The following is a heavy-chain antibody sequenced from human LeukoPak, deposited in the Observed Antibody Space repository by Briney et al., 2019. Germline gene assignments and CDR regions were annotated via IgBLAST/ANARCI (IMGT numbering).Heavy chain of an antibody. CDR2: IYYSGST. J-gene: IGHJ4*02. D-gene: IGHD6-19*01. CDR3: ARWYSSGWAFDY. V-gene: IGHV4-59*08. Sequence: SETLSLTCTVSGGSISSYYWSWIRQPPGKGLEWIGYIYYSGSTNYNPSLKSRVTISVDTSKNQFSLKLSSVTAADTAVYYCARWYSSGWAFDYWGQGTLVTVSS. CDR1: GGSISSYY.